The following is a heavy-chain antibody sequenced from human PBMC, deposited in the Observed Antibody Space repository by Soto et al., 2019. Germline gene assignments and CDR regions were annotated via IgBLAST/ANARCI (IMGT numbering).Heavy chain of an antibody. CDR2: ISSSSRDI. D-gene: IGHD3-16*01. Sequence: GGSLRLSCAASGFIFSTYTINWVRQAPGKGLEWVASISSSSRDIFYADSVKARFTISRDNANSSVDLQMNSLRVGDTAIYYCARGSWGGDGIDVWGQGTTVTVAS. V-gene: IGHV3-21*01. J-gene: IGHJ6*02. CDR3: ARGSWGGDGIDV. CDR1: GFIFSTYT.